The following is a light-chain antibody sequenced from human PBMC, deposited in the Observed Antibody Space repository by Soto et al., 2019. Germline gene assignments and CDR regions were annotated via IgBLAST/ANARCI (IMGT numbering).Light chain of an antibody. Sequence: EIVLTQFPGALSLSPGERVTLSCRASQTVSNTYLAWYQQKSGQAPKFLIYGASNRATGIPDRFSGSGSGTDFTLTISRLEPADCAVYYCQQYGALPPTFGGGTKVEIK. CDR3: QQYGALPPT. CDR2: GAS. V-gene: IGKV3-20*01. J-gene: IGKJ4*01. CDR1: QTVSNTY.